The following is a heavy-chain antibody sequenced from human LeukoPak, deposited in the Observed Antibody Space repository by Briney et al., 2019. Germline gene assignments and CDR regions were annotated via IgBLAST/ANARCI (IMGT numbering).Heavy chain of an antibody. CDR3: TRGNPYDFWSGSNYYYYMDV. V-gene: IGHV3-49*04. Sequence: PGGSLRLSCTASGFTFGDYAMSWVRQAPGKGLEWVGFIRSKAYGGTTEYAASVKGRFTISRDDSKSIAYLQMNSLKTEDTAVYYCTRGNPYDFWSGSNYYYYMDVWGKGTTVTVSS. CDR1: GFTFGDYA. J-gene: IGHJ6*03. D-gene: IGHD3-3*01. CDR2: IRSKAYGGTT.